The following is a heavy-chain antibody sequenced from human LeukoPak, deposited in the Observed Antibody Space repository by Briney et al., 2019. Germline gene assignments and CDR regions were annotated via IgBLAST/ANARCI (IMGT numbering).Heavy chain of an antibody. CDR2: ISPSSTRI. V-gene: IGHV3-48*04. CDR1: GLSLSGFSFRDYT. D-gene: IGHD3-3*01. J-gene: IGHJ3*02. CDR3: ARRNSRDDFWSGLLSGPGQAFDI. Sequence: PGGSLRLSCAASGLSLSGFSFRDYTMNWVRQAPGKGLEWASYISPSSTRIDYAASVRGRFTISRDNAKRSLYLQMSSLRAEDTAVYYCARRNSRDDFWSGLLSGPGQAFDIWGQGTMVTVSS.